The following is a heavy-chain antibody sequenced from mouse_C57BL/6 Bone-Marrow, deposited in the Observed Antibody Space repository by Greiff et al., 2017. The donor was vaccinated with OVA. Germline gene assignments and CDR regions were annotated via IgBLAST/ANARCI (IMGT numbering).Heavy chain of an antibody. D-gene: IGHD4-1*01. Sequence: VQLKESGPVLVKPGASVKMSCKASGYTFTDYYMNWVKQSHGKSLEWIGVINPYNGGTSYNQKFKGKATLTVDKSSSTAYMELNSLTSEDSAVYYCARRELAHFDYWGQGTTLTVSS. CDR2: INPYNGGT. CDR3: ARRELAHFDY. J-gene: IGHJ2*01. V-gene: IGHV1-19*01. CDR1: GYTFTDYY.